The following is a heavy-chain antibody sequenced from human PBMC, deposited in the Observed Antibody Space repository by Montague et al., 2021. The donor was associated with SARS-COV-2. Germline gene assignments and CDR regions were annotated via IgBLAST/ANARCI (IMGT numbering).Heavy chain of an antibody. D-gene: IGHD3-10*01. CDR2: IKEDGSGK. V-gene: IGHV3-7*01. Sequence: SLRLSCAASGFTFSRYWMTWVRQAPGKGLEWVVNIKEDGSGKYYVDSVKGRFTISRDNAKNSLSLQMNSLRAEDTAVYYCARTGYFASGNYVWGQGTLVTVSS. J-gene: IGHJ4*02. CDR1: GFTFSRYW. CDR3: ARTGYFASGNYV.